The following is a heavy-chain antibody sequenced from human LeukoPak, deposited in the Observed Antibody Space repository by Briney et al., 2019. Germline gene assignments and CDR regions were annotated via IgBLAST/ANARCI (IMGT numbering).Heavy chain of an antibody. J-gene: IGHJ4*02. CDR1: GYTLTELS. V-gene: IGHV1-24*01. D-gene: IGHD6-13*01. Sequence: ASVKVSCKVSGYTLTELSMHWVRQAPGKGLEWMGGFDPEDGETIYAQKFQGRVTITRDESTSTAYMELSSLRSEDTAVDYCARDLARKSPSWYPPLDWGQGTLVTVSS. CDR2: FDPEDGET. CDR3: ARDLARKSPSWYPPLD.